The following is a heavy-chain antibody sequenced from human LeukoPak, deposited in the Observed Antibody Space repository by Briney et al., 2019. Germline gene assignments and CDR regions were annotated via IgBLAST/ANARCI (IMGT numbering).Heavy chain of an antibody. J-gene: IGHJ4*02. CDR1: GFTFRMSA. D-gene: IGHD6-6*01. V-gene: IGHV3-23*01. Sequence: GGSLRLSCAASGFTFRMSAMTWVRQAPGKGLEWVSGIASSDDSTYYADSVKGRFTISRDNSKNTVYLQMNSLRVDDTAVYYCATTFYSSSSRYFEYWGQGTLATVSS. CDR2: IASSDDST. CDR3: ATTFYSSSSRYFEY.